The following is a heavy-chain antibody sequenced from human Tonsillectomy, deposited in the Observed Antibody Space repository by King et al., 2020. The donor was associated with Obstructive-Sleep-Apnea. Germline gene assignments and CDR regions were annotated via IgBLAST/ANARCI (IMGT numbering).Heavy chain of an antibody. CDR1: GFTFSSYV. Sequence: VQLVESGGGLVQPGGSLRLSCAASGFTFSSYVMNWVRQAPGKGLEWISYISTSGTTIYYADSVKGRFTISRDNAKNSLFLQMNSLGAEDTAVYYCARLRVASYYYAMDVWGHGTTVTVSS. J-gene: IGHJ6*02. CDR2: ISTSGTTI. CDR3: ARLRVASYYYAMDV. D-gene: IGHD2-15*01. V-gene: IGHV3-48*04.